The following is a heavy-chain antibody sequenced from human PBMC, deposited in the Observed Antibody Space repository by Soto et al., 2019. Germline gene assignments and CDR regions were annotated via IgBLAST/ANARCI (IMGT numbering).Heavy chain of an antibody. CDR2: ISYDGSNK. CDR1: VFTFSSYA. V-gene: IGHV3-30-3*01. Sequence: GSLRLSCAASVFTFSSYAMHWVRQAPGKGLEWVAVISYDGSNKYYADSVKGRFTISRDNSKNTLYLQMNSLRAEDTAVYYCARDSAARGPGGFDPWGQGTLVTVSS. CDR3: ARDSAARGPGGFDP. J-gene: IGHJ5*02. D-gene: IGHD6-6*01.